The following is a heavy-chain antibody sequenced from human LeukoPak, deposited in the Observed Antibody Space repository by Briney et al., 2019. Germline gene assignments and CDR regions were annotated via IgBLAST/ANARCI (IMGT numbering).Heavy chain of an antibody. Sequence: GGSLRLSCAASGFTFSSYGMHWVRQAPGKGLEWVAVISYDGSNKYYADSVKGRFTISRDNAKNSLYLQMNSLRAEDTALYYCAKSVPVGATKQYYFDYWGQGTLVTVSS. V-gene: IGHV3-30*18. CDR3: AKSVPVGATKQYYFDY. CDR2: ISYDGSNK. D-gene: IGHD1-26*01. J-gene: IGHJ4*02. CDR1: GFTFSSYG.